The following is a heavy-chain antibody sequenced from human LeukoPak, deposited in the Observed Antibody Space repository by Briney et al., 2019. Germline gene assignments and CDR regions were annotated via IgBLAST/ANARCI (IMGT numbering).Heavy chain of an antibody. CDR1: GGSISSYY. CDR2: IYYSGST. D-gene: IGHD3-10*01. CDR3: ARGARMWFGELLWGNWFDP. Sequence: SETLSLTCTVSGGSISSYYWSWIRQPPGKGPEWIGYIYYSGSTNYNPSLKSRVTISVDTSKNQFSLKLSSVTAADTAVYYCARGARMWFGELLWGNWFDPWGQGTLVTVSS. V-gene: IGHV4-59*01. J-gene: IGHJ5*02.